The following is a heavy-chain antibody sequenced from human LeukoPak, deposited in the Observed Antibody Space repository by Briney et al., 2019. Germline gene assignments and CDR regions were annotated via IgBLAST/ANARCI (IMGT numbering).Heavy chain of an antibody. CDR2: IYYSGST. Sequence: SETLSLTCTVSGGSISSYYWSWIRQPPGKGLEWIGYIYYSGSTNYNPSLKSRVTISVDTSKNQFSLKLSSVTAADTAVYYCAREVQGYYYDSSGYYYWGQGTLVTVSS. D-gene: IGHD3-22*01. J-gene: IGHJ4*02. CDR3: AREVQGYYYDSSGYYY. CDR1: GGSISSYY. V-gene: IGHV4-59*12.